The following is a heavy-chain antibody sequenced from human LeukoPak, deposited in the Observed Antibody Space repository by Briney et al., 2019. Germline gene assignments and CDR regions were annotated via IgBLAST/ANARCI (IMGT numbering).Heavy chain of an antibody. CDR1: GFTFSSYA. CDR3: AMGGLLRGAFDI. J-gene: IGHJ3*02. V-gene: IGHV3-23*01. CDR2: ISGSGGGT. Sequence: PGGSLRLSCAASGFTFSSYAMSWVRQAPGKGLEWVSAISGSGGGTYYADSVKGRFTISRDNSKNTLYLQMNSLRAEDTAVYYCAMGGLLRGAFDIWGQGTMVTVSS. D-gene: IGHD1-26*01.